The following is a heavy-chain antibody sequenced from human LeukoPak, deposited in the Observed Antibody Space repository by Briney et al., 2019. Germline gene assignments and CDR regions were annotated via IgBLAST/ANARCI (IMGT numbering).Heavy chain of an antibody. J-gene: IGHJ4*02. CDR2: INYSGST. V-gene: IGHV4-59*08. Sequence: SETLSLTCTVSGGSISNYYWSWIRQSPGKRLEWVGYINYSGSTDYNPSLKSRVTMSVDTSKNHFSVKLSSVTAADTAVYYCARRHSSAYVADYWGQGTLVTVSS. D-gene: IGHD3-10*02. CDR1: GGSISNYY. CDR3: ARRHSSAYVADY.